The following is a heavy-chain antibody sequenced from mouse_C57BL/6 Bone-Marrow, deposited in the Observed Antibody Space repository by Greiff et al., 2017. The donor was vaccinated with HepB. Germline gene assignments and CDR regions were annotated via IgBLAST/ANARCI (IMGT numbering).Heavy chain of an antibody. CDR3: ARPPRQLRLWFAY. CDR2: IYPRSGNT. CDR1: GYTFTSYG. V-gene: IGHV1-81*01. Sequence: QVQLQQSGAELARPGASVKLSCKASGYTFTSYGISWVKQRTGQGLEWIGEIYPRSGNTYYTEKFKGKATLTADKSSSTAYMYLRRLPSADSAVYFCARPPRQLRLWFAYWGQGTLVTVSA. D-gene: IGHD3-2*02. J-gene: IGHJ3*01.